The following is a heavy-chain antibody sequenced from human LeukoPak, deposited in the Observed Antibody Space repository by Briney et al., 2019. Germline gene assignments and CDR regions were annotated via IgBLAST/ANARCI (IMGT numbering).Heavy chain of an antibody. CDR2: IYSGGST. Sequence: GGSLRLSCAASGFTVSSNYMSWVRQAPGKGLEWVSVIYSGGSTYYADSVKGRFTISRDNSKNTLYLQMNSLRAEDTAVYYCAKPYYDFWSGYSVFDYWGQGTLVTVSS. J-gene: IGHJ4*02. D-gene: IGHD3-3*01. CDR1: GFTVSSNY. CDR3: AKPYYDFWSGYSVFDY. V-gene: IGHV3-53*01.